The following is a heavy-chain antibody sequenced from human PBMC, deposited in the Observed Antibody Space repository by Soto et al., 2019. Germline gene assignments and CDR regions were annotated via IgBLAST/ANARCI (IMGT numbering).Heavy chain of an antibody. CDR3: ARGDREDIAVVIGVRPGEYGVDV. D-gene: IGHD2-15*01. CDR1: GFTFRNYA. CDR2: ISYDGGNK. J-gene: IGHJ6*02. V-gene: IGHV3-30-3*01. Sequence: VQLVESGGGVVQPGRCLRRSCAASGFTFRNYAMHWVRQAPGKGLECVAVISYDGGNKFYRDYVKGRFTISRDNSKNTLYLQINSLRYEDTAVYYCARGDREDIAVVIGVRPGEYGVDVWGQGTTVTVSS.